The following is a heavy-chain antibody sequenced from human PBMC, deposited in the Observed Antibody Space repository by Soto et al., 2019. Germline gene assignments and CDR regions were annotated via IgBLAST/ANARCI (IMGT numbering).Heavy chain of an antibody. V-gene: IGHV4-31*03. J-gene: IGHJ4*02. D-gene: IGHD3-22*01. Sequence: LSLTCTVSGGSISSGGYYWSWIRQHPGKGLEWIGYIYYSGSTYYNPSLKSRVTISVDTSKNQFSLKLSSVTAADTAVYYCARGDTMIVVVTPPCFDYWGQGTLVTVSS. CDR2: IYYSGST. CDR1: GGSISSGGYY. CDR3: ARGDTMIVVVTPPCFDY.